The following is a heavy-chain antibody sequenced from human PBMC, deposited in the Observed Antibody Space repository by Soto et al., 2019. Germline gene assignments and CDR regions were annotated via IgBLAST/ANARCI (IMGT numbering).Heavy chain of an antibody. J-gene: IGHJ6*02. CDR2: INPKSGGT. D-gene: IGHD2-8*01. CDR1: GYSFTDYH. Sequence: ASVKVSCKASGYSFTDYHIHWVRQAPGQGLEWLGRINPKSGGTSTAQKFQGWVTMATDTSISTASMELTRLTSDDTAIYYCARGDSTDCSNGVCSFFYNHDMDVWG. V-gene: IGHV1-2*04. CDR3: ARGDSTDCSNGVCSFFYNHDMDV.